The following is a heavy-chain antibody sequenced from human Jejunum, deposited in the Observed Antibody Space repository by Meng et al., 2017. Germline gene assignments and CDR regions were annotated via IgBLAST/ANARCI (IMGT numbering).Heavy chain of an antibody. CDR3: ARDRLVTMDEY. J-gene: IGHJ4*02. Sequence: GGSLRLSCAASGFTGSSEYMSWVRQAPGKGLEWVSVIYAGGGTYYADSVKGRSTISRDNSRNTLYLQMNSLRVEDTAVYYCARDRLVTMDEYWGQGTLVTVSS. CDR2: IYAGGGT. CDR1: GFTGSSEY. D-gene: IGHD4-23*01. V-gene: IGHV3-66*02.